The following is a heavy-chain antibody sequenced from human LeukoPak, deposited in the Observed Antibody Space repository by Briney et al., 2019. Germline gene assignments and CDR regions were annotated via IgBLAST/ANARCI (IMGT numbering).Heavy chain of an antibody. D-gene: IGHD3-22*01. J-gene: IGHJ4*02. CDR3: ANLDSSGYYPLDY. CDR1: GFTFSSYG. CDR2: ISYDGSNK. V-gene: IGHV3-30*18. Sequence: GGSLRLSCAASGFTFSSYGMHWVRQAPGKGLEWVAVISYDGSNKYYADSVKGRFTISRDNSKNTLYLQMNSLRAEDTAVYYCANLDSSGYYPLDYWGQGTLVSPSS.